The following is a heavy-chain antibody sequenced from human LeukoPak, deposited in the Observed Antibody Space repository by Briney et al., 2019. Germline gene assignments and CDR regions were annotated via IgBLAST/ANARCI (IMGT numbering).Heavy chain of an antibody. CDR3: ARGGDFDY. J-gene: IGHJ4*02. D-gene: IGHD2-15*01. CDR1: GFTFSSYW. V-gene: IGHV3-21*01. CDR2: ISSSSSYI. Sequence: GGSLRLSCAASGFTFSSYWMNWVRQAPEKGLEWVSSISSSSSYIYYADSVKGRFTISRDNAKNSLYLQMNSLRAKDTAVYYCARGGDFDYWGQGTLVTVSS.